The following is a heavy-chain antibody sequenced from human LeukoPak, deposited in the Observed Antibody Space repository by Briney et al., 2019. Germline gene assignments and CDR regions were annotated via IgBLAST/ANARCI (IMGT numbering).Heavy chain of an antibody. V-gene: IGHV3-23*01. D-gene: IGHD6-13*01. Sequence: GGSLRLSCAASGFTFSSYAMSWVRQAPGKGLEWVSAISGSGGSTYYADSVKGRFTISRDNSKNTLYLQMNSLRAEDTAVYYCAKDFFGYGQQLVPGGFDYWGQGTLVTVSS. J-gene: IGHJ4*02. CDR3: AKDFFGYGQQLVPGGFDY. CDR2: ISGSGGST. CDR1: GFTFSSYA.